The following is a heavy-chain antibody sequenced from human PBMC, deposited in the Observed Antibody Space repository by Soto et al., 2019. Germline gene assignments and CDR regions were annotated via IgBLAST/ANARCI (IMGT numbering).Heavy chain of an antibody. Sequence: ASVKVSCKASGYTFTSYGISWVRQAPGQGLEWMGWISAYNGNTNYAQKLQGRVTITTDTSTSTAYMELRSLRSDDTAVYYCARDPGSGWYEASYYFDYWGQGTLVTV. V-gene: IGHV1-18*01. D-gene: IGHD6-19*01. CDR1: GYTFTSYG. CDR2: ISAYNGNT. CDR3: ARDPGSGWYEASYYFDY. J-gene: IGHJ4*02.